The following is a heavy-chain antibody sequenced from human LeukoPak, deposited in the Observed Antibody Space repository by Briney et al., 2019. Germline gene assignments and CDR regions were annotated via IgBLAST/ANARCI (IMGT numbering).Heavy chain of an antibody. CDR1: GYTFTGYY. J-gene: IGHJ4*02. CDR3: ARGGISDYGFDS. V-gene: IGHV1-2*06. Sequence: ASVKVSFKASGYTFTGYYMHWVRQAPGQGLELMGRINPNSGGTNYAQKFQGRVTMTMDTSISTAYMELSRLRSDDTAVYYCARGGISDYGFDSWGQGTPVTVSS. CDR2: INPNSGGT. D-gene: IGHD4-17*01.